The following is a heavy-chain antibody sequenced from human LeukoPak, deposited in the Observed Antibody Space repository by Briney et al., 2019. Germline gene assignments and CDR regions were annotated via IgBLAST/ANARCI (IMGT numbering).Heavy chain of an antibody. V-gene: IGHV4-61*01. CDR1: GGSVSSGSYY. CDR2: IYYSGST. Sequence: PSETLSLTCTVSGGSVSSGSYYWSWIRQPPGKGLEWIGYIYYSGSTNYNPSLKSRVTISVDTSKNQFSLKLSSVTAADTAVYCCARGACANGVCYRYYYYYYGMDVWGQGTTVTVSS. J-gene: IGHJ6*02. CDR3: ARGACANGVCYRYYYYYYGMDV. D-gene: IGHD2-8*01.